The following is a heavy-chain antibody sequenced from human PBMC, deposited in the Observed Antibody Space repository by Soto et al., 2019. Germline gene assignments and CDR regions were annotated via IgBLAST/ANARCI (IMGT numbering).Heavy chain of an antibody. J-gene: IGHJ3*02. Sequence: GGSLRLSCAASGFTFSSYAMSWVRQAPGKGLEWVSAISGSGGSTYYADSVKGRFTISRDNSKNTLYLQMNSLRAEDTAVYYCAGYCSGGSCYPDAFDIWGQGTMVTVSS. CDR2: ISGSGGST. CDR3: AGYCSGGSCYPDAFDI. CDR1: GFTFSSYA. V-gene: IGHV3-23*01. D-gene: IGHD2-15*01.